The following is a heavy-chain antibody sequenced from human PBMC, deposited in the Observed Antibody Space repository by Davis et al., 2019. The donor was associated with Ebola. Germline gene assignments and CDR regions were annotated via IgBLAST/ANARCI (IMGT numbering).Heavy chain of an antibody. CDR2: IYYSGST. V-gene: IGHV4-39*07. D-gene: IGHD7-27*01. J-gene: IGHJ3*02. CDR3: ARDRGFLGTRAFDI. CDR1: GGSISSSSYY. Sequence: PGGSLRLSCTVSGGSISSSSYYWGWIRQPPGKGLEWIGSIYYSGSTYYNPSLKSRVTISVDTSKNQFSLKLSSVTAADTAVYYCARDRGFLGTRAFDIWGRGTMVTVSS.